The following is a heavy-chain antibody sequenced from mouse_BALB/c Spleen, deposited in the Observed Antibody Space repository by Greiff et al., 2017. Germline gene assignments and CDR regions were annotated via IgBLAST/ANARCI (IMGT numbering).Heavy chain of an antibody. J-gene: IGHJ2*01. CDR3: AKHWNYGSSEVFDY. D-gene: IGHD1-1*01. CDR2: IWGGGST. CDR1: GFSLTDYG. V-gene: IGHV2-6-5*01. Sequence: QVQLQQSGPGLVAPSQSLSITCTVSGFSLTDYGVSWIRQPPGKGLEWLGVIWGGGSTYYNSALKSRLSISKDNSKSQVFLKMNSLQTDDTAMYYCAKHWNYGSSEVFDYWGQGTTLTVSS.